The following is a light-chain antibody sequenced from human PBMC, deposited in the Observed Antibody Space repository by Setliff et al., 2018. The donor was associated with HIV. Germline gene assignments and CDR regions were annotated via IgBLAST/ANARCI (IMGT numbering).Light chain of an antibody. CDR2: EVN. V-gene: IGLV2-23*02. CDR1: ISDIGSYNR. J-gene: IGLJ1*01. CDR3: CSYAVSASFVV. Sequence: QSVLTQPPSVSASPGQSIIISCTGTISDIGSYNRVSWYQQRPGTAPNLIMYEVNKRPPGVSNRFSGSKSGNTVSLAISGLQADDESDYFCCSYAVSASFVVFGPWTNLTVL.